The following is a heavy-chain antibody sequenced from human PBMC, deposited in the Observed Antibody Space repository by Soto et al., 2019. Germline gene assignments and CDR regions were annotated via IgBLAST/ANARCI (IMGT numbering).Heavy chain of an antibody. CDR2: IKQDVSGK. CDR3: ARQNKNTAGKVYYGMDV. D-gene: IGHD6-13*01. V-gene: IGHV3-7*04. Sequence: EVQLVESGGGLVQPGGSLRLSCAASEFTFSNYWMSWVRQAPGKGLERVAHIKQDVSGKYYVDSVKGRFTISRDNAKNSLFLQMNSLRADDPAVYYCARQNKNTAGKVYYGMDVWGQGTTVTVSS. J-gene: IGHJ6*02. CDR1: EFTFSNYW.